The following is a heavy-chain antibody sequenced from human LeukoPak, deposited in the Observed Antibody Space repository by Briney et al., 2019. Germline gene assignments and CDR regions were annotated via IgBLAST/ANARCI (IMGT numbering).Heavy chain of an antibody. Sequence: SETLSLTCAVYGGSFSGYYWSWIRQPPGKGLEWIGEINHSGSTNYNPSLKSRVTISVDTSKNQFSLKLSSVTAADTAVYYCARGIAELLWFGELSAFDIWGQGTMVTVSS. CDR1: GGSFSGYY. J-gene: IGHJ3*02. D-gene: IGHD3-10*01. CDR3: ARGIAELLWFGELSAFDI. CDR2: INHSGST. V-gene: IGHV4-34*01.